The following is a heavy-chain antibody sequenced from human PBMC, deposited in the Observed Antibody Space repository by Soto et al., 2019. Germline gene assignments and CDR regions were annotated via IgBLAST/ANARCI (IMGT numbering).Heavy chain of an antibody. CDR1: GFTFSSYS. V-gene: IGHV3-48*01. D-gene: IGHD5-18*01. Sequence: GGSLRLSCAASGFTFSSYSMNWVRQAPGKGLEWVSYISSSSSTIYYADSVKGRFTISRDNAKNSLYLQMNSLRAEDTAVYYCARDEGSIQSPFDYWGQGTLVTVSS. CDR3: ARDEGSIQSPFDY. J-gene: IGHJ4*02. CDR2: ISSSSSTI.